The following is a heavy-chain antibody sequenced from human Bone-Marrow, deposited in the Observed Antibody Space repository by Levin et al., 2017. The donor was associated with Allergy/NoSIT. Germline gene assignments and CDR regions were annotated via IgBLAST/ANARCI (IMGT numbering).Heavy chain of an antibody. Sequence: QTLSLTCTVSGDSITRGDNYWSWIRQYPGKGLEWIGFISYSGHAHYNPSLKSRLSMSLDTSKNQFSLSLTSVTVADTAVYYCARDECAWFGECYGMDDWGQGTTVIVSS. CDR1: GDSITRGDNY. CDR3: ARDECAWFGECYGMDD. V-gene: IGHV4-31*03. J-gene: IGHJ6*02. D-gene: IGHD3-10*01. CDR2: ISYSGHA.